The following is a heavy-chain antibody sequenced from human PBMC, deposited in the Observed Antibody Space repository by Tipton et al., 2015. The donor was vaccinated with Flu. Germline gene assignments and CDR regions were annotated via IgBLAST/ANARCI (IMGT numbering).Heavy chain of an antibody. D-gene: IGHD1-14*01. CDR3: ARSRIPEPSPFY. J-gene: IGHJ4*02. CDR2: VSLTGST. Sequence: TLSLTCTVSGDSISSDFYWAWIRQFPGKGLEWIGTVSLTGSTIYNPSLKSRVTISIDTSKNQFSLNMRSVTAADTAVYYCARSRIPEPSPFYWGQGTRVTVSS. V-gene: IGHV4-38-2*02. CDR1: GDSISSDFY.